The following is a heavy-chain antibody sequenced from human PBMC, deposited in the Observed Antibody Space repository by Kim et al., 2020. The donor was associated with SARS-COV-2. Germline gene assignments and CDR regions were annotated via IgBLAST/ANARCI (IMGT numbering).Heavy chain of an antibody. CDR2: MNPNSGNT. D-gene: IGHD3-10*01. V-gene: IGHV1-8*01. J-gene: IGHJ4*02. CDR1: GYTFTSYD. CDR3: ARVGSITMVRGVIIHFDY. Sequence: ASVKVSCKASGYTFTSYDINWVRQATGQGLEWMGWMNPNSGNTGYAQKFQGRVTMTRNTSISTAYMELSSLRSEDTAVYYCARVGSITMVRGVIIHFDYWGRGTLVTVSS.